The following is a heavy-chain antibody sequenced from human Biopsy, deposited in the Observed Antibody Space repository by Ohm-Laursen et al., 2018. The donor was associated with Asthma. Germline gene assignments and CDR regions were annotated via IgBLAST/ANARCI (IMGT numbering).Heavy chain of an antibody. D-gene: IGHD3-22*01. CDR2: INAGNGNT. CDR1: GCTFTSYA. V-gene: IGHV1-3*01. Sequence: APVKVSCKTSGCTFTSYAMHWVRQAPGQRLEWMGWINAGNGNTKYSQKFQGRVTITRDTSASTVYMELSSLRSEDTAVYYCARPYYDSSGYYYENLSFDYWGQGTLVTVSS. CDR3: ARPYYDSSGYYYENLSFDY. J-gene: IGHJ4*02.